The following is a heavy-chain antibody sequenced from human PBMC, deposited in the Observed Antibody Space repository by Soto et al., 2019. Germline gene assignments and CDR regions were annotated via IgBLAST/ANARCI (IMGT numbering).Heavy chain of an antibody. D-gene: IGHD6-25*01. J-gene: IGHJ4*02. Sequence: PGGSLRLSCAASGFTCSDYYMSWIRQAPGKGLEWVSYISGSGSTKYYADSVKGRFTISRDNAKNSLDLQMNSLRAEDTAVYYCAKNIAAYFHFFDYWGQGTLVTVSS. CDR3: AKNIAAYFHFFDY. V-gene: IGHV3-11*01. CDR2: ISGSGSTK. CDR1: GFTCSDYY.